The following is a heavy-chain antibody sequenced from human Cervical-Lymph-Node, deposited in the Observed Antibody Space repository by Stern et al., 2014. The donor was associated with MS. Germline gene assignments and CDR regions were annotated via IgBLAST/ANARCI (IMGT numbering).Heavy chain of an antibody. CDR2: VYYGGPP. CDR3: AKHACTGAACPFDL. J-gene: IGHJ4*02. CDR1: GDSISSYTHY. D-gene: IGHD2-8*02. Sequence: VQLLESGPGLVKPSETLSLTCAVSGDSISSYTHYWAWIRQPPGKGLEWIVSVYYGGPPSYPPSLKSPVTIPVDTSKNHFSLGLNSVTAADTAVYYCAKHACTGAACPFDLWGQGTLVTVSS. V-gene: IGHV4-39*01.